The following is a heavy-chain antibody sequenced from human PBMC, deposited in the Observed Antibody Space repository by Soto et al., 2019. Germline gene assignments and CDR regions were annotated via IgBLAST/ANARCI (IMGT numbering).Heavy chain of an antibody. V-gene: IGHV1-18*01. CDR1: GYTFSTYG. D-gene: IGHD2-2*01. J-gene: IGHJ4*02. Sequence: QVQLVQSGAEVKEPGASVKVSCKASGYTFSTYGISWVRQAPGQGLEWIGWISGYNGDANSAQRLQGRITMTTDTSTSTAYLELRSLRSDDTAVYYCARDEKDSCNRATCQYFDYWGQGTLVTFAS. CDR2: ISGYNGDA. CDR3: ARDEKDSCNRATCQYFDY.